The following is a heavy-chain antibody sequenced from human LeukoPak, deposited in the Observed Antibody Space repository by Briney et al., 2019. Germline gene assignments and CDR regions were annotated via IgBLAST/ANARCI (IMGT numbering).Heavy chain of an antibody. V-gene: IGHV3-53*04. D-gene: IGHD3-3*02. Sequence: GGSLRLSCAASGFTASSNFMSWVRQAPGKGLEWVSVIYSGGSTYYADSVKGRFTISRHNSKNTLYLQMNSLRAEDTAVYYCARLYGTFLEWSPYFDYWGQGTLVTVSS. CDR1: GFTASSNF. CDR2: IYSGGST. CDR3: ARLYGTFLEWSPYFDY. J-gene: IGHJ4*02.